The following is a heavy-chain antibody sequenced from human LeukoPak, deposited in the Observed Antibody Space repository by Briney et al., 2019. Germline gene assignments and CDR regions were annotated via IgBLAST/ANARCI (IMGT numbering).Heavy chain of an antibody. CDR1: GYTFTSYD. D-gene: IGHD3-10*01. CDR3: ARGTRITMVRGGALYYFDY. V-gene: IGHV1-8*01. J-gene: IGHJ4*02. CDR2: MNPNSGNT. Sequence: ASGKVSCKASGYTFTSYDINWVRQATGQGLEWMGWMNPNSGNTGYAQKFQGRVTMTRNTSISTAYMELSSLRSEDTAVYYCARGTRITMVRGGALYYFDYWGQGTLVTVSS.